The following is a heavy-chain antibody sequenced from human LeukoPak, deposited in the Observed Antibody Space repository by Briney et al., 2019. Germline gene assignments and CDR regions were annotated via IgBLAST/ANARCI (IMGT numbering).Heavy chain of an antibody. Sequence: PGRSLRLSCAASGFTFDDYAMHWVRQAPGKGLEWVSGISWNSGSIGYADSVKGRFTISRDNAKNSLYLQMNSLRAEDTALYYCAKGMYSSSWNDAFDIWGQGTMVTVSS. CDR3: AKGMYSSSWNDAFDI. V-gene: IGHV3-9*01. D-gene: IGHD6-13*01. J-gene: IGHJ3*02. CDR2: ISWNSGSI. CDR1: GFTFDDYA.